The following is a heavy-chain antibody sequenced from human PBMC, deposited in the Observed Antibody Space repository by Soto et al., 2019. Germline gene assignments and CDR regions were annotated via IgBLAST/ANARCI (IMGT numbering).Heavy chain of an antibody. V-gene: IGHV3-23*01. CDR3: AKAAPDYDYVWGSYRYRYFDY. CDR2: ISGSGGST. CDR1: GFTFSSYA. Sequence: GGSLRLSCAASGFTFSSYAMSWVRQAPGKGLEWVSAISGSGGSTYYADSVKGRFTISRDNSKNTLYLQMNSLRAEDTAVYYCAKAAPDYDYVWGSYRYRYFDYWGQGTLVTVSS. J-gene: IGHJ4*02. D-gene: IGHD3-16*02.